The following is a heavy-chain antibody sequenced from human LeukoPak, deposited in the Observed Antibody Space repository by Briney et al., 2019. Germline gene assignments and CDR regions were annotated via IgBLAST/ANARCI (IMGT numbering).Heavy chain of an antibody. J-gene: IGHJ4*02. CDR1: GGTFSSYA. D-gene: IGHD2-2*01. Sequence: GASVKVSCKASGGTFSSYAISWVRQAPGQGLEWMGRIIPLLGIANYAQKFQGRVTITADKSTSTAYMELSSLRSEDTAVYYCARDYCSSTSCSLDWGQGTLVTVSS. CDR3: ARDYCSSTSCSLD. V-gene: IGHV1-69*04. CDR2: IIPLLGIA.